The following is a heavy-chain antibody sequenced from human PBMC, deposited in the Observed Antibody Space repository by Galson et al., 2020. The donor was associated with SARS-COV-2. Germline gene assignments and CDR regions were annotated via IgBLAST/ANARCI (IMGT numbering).Heavy chain of an antibody. Sequence: SETLSLTCAVSGDSISSNYWWTWVRQPPGEGLAWIGEIYYGGSTNYNPSLKSRVTISVDKSNNQFSLKLNSVTAADTAVYYCARIPGGCSSTSCYLVSWGQGSLVTVSS. D-gene: IGHD2-2*01. J-gene: IGHJ5*02. CDR1: GDSISSNYW. V-gene: IGHV4-4*02. CDR3: ARIPGGCSSTSCYLVS. CDR2: IYYGGST.